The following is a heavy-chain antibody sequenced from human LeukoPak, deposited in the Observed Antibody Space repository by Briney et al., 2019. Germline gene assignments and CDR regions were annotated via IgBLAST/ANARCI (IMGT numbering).Heavy chain of an antibody. J-gene: IGHJ4*02. CDR3: AGRPDTAMVPIFDY. V-gene: IGHV1-2*02. CDR1: GGTFSNYG. CDR2: INPSSGGT. Sequence: GSSVKVSCKASGGTFSNYGITWVRQAPGQGLEWMGWINPSSGGTNYAQKFQGRVTMTGDTSISTVYMELSRLSSDDTAVYFCAGRPDTAMVPIFDYWGQGTLVTISS. D-gene: IGHD5-18*01.